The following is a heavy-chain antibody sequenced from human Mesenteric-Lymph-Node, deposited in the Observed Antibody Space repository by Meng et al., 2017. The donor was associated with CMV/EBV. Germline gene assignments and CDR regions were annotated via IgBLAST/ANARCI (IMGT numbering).Heavy chain of an antibody. CDR1: GFTFSHYY. D-gene: IGHD4-23*01. V-gene: IGHV3-11*04. J-gene: IGHJ4*02. CDR2: IDTSAYIP. Sequence: GGSLRLSCAASGFTFSHYYMSWVRRAPGKALEWVAYIDTSAYIPYTAGSVKGRFTISRDNGKSALYLQMNNLTAGDTALYYCARDAATVGNHPPDYWGQGTLVTVSS. CDR3: ARDAATVGNHPPDY.